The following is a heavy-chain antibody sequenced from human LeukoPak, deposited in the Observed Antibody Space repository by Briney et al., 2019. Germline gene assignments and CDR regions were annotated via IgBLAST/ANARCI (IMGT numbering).Heavy chain of an antibody. V-gene: IGHV1-69*05. CDR3: ARGYSYGYYYYYMDV. CDR2: IIPIFGTA. CDR1: GGTFSSYA. D-gene: IGHD5-18*01. Sequence: SVKVSSKASGGTFSSYAISWVRQAPGQGLEWMGGIIPIFGTANYAQKFQGRVTITTDESTSTAYMELSSLRSEDTAVYYCARGYSYGYYYYYMDVWGKGTTVTVSS. J-gene: IGHJ6*03.